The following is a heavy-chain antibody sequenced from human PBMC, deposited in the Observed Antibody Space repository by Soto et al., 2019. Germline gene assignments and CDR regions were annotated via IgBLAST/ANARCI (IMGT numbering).Heavy chain of an antibody. CDR3: ARRSAAAGTSGPFDY. D-gene: IGHD6-13*01. V-gene: IGHV5-51*01. CDR1: GYSFTSYW. J-gene: IGHJ4*02. Sequence: GESLKISCKVSGYSFTSYWIGWVRQMPGKGLEWMGVIYSGDSDTRYSPSFQGQVTISADKSISTAYLQWSSLKASDTAMYYCARRSAAAGTSGPFDYWGQGTLVTVSS. CDR2: IYSGDSDT.